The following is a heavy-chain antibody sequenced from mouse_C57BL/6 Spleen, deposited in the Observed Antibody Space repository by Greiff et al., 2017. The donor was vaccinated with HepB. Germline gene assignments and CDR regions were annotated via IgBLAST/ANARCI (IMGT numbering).Heavy chain of an antibody. V-gene: IGHV5-15*01. CDR1: GFTFSDYG. Sequence: EVQRVESGGGLVQPGGSLKLSCAASGFTFSDYGMAWVRQAPRKGPEWVAFISNLAYSIYYADTVTGRFTISRENAKNTLYLEMSSLRSEDTAMYYCARLGIESYFDYWGQGTTLTVSS. J-gene: IGHJ2*01. CDR2: ISNLAYSI. D-gene: IGHD2-12*01. CDR3: ARLGIESYFDY.